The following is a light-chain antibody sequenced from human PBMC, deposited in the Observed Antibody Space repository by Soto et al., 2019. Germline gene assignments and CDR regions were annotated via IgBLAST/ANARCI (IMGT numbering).Light chain of an antibody. J-gene: IGLJ1*01. CDR3: SSYTSSSTSRV. CDR2: EVS. V-gene: IGLV2-14*01. CDR1: SSDAGGYNY. Sequence: QSALTQPASVSGSPGQSITISCTGTSSDAGGYNYVSWYQQHPGKAPKLMIYEVSNRPSGVSNRFSGSKSGNTASLTISGLQAEDEADYYCSSYTSSSTSRVFGTGTKVTVL.